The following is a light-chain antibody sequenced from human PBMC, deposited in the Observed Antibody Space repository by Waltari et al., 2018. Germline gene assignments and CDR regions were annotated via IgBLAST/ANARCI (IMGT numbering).Light chain of an antibody. CDR2: WAS. Sequence: DIVMTQSPDSLTVSLGERATINCKSSQSVFYSPNNKNYLAWYQQKRGQPPKVLIYWASTRESGVPDRFSGSGSGTDFTLTISSLQAEYVAVYYCQQYSSTPPTFGQGTKVDIK. CDR3: QQYSSTPPT. J-gene: IGKJ1*01. V-gene: IGKV4-1*01. CDR1: QSVFYSPNNKNY.